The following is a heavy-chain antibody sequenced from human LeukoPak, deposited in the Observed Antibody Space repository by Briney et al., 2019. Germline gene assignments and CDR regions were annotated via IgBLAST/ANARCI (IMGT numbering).Heavy chain of an antibody. J-gene: IGHJ4*02. Sequence: SETLSLTCTVSGGSVSSGSYYWSWIRQHPGKGLEWIGYIYYTGITNYNPSLKSRVTISVDTSKNQFSLNLNSVTAADTAVYYCATSQCGSDCYLAGDYWGQGTLVTVSS. CDR2: IYYTGIT. V-gene: IGHV4-61*01. D-gene: IGHD2-21*02. CDR3: ATSQCGSDCYLAGDY. CDR1: GGSVSSGSYY.